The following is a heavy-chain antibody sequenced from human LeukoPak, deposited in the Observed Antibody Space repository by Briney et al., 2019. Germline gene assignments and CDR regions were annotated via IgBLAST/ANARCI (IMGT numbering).Heavy chain of an antibody. J-gene: IGHJ4*02. V-gene: IGHV5-51*01. CDR2: IFPGDSDT. Sequence: GESLKTSCKGSGYSFTSYWIGWVRQMPGKGLGWMGIIFPGDSDTRYSPSFQGLVTNTADKSIYTDYLQWSGQEASVTAWYNCACAGAAMVPYSFDYWGQGTLVTVSS. CDR3: ACAGAAMVPYSFDY. CDR1: GYSFTSYW. D-gene: IGHD5-18*01.